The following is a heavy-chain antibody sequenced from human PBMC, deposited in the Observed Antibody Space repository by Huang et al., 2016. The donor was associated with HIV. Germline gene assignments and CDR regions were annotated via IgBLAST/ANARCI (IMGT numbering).Heavy chain of an antibody. D-gene: IGHD3-22*01. V-gene: IGHV4-39*01. J-gene: IGHJ5*02. CDR3: ARQDRLLIGNYRGLQWFDP. CDR2: INHSGSL. Sequence: QLQLRASGPGLVKPSETLSLTCSVSGGSITSSSHFWAWIRQPPGKGLEWIGSINHSGSLHYSSSLEHRISLSVDTSENEFSLRLASVTASDTAVYYCARQDRLLIGNYRGLQWFDPWGPGTLVTVSS. CDR1: GGSITSSSHF.